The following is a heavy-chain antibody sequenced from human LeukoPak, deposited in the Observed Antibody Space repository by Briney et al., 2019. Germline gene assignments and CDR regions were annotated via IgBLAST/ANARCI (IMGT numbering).Heavy chain of an antibody. V-gene: IGHV2-5*01. CDR1: GFSLRSSGVA. CDR3: ARGGVGATSGFWLFDV. J-gene: IGHJ2*01. CDR2: VYWNDDR. D-gene: IGHD1-26*01. Sequence: SGPTLVKPTETLTLTCSFSGFSLRSSGVAVGWIRQPPGEAPDGLAVVYWNDDRRYRATLKCRLTITKDTSRNQVVLTMTNMDPVDTGTYYCARGGVGATSGFWLFDVWGRGTLVTVSS.